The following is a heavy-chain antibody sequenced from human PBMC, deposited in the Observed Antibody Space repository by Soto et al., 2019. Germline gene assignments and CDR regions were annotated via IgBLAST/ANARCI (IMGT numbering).Heavy chain of an antibody. V-gene: IGHV3-20*04. CDR3: ARHRGSGSPYFDY. J-gene: IGHJ4*02. Sequence: GGSLRLSCAASGFPFDDYAMSWVRQAPGKGLEWLSGINWNGGSTGYADSVRGRFTISRDNAKNSLYLQMNSLRAEDTALYYWARHRGSGSPYFDYWGQGTLVTVSS. D-gene: IGHD1-26*01. CDR2: INWNGGST. CDR1: GFPFDDYA.